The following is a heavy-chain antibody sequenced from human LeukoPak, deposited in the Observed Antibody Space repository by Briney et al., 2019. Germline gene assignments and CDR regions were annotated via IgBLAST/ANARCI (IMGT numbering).Heavy chain of an antibody. J-gene: IGHJ3*02. D-gene: IGHD4-17*01. CDR1: GGSISSSIYY. CDR3: ARLRRADDAFDI. Sequence: SETLSLTRTVSGGSISSSIYYWGWIRQPPGKGLEWIGSIYFSGSTYYNPSLKSRVTISVDTSKNQFSLKLTSVTAADTAVYYCARLRRADDAFDIWGQGTMVTVSS. V-gene: IGHV4-39*01. CDR2: IYFSGST.